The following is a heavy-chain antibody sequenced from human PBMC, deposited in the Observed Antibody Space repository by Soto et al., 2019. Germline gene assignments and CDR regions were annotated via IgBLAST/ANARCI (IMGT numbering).Heavy chain of an antibody. V-gene: IGHV4-39*02. J-gene: IGHJ5*02. CDR2: IYHSGST. Sequence: KTXGTLSLTCTVSGGSIRVTDYFWGWIRQPPGKALEWIASIYHSGSTYYNPSLKSRVTMSIDTSNNQFALTLNSVSAADTAVYFCTRDSGWFDPWGQGTLVTVSS. D-gene: IGHD7-27*01. CDR1: GGSIRVTDYF. CDR3: TRDSGWFDP.